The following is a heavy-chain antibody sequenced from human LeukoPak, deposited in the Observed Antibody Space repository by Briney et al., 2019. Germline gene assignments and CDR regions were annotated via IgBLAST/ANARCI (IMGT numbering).Heavy chain of an antibody. CDR1: GFTFSSYA. D-gene: IGHD3-22*01. J-gene: IGHJ4*02. CDR3: AKEDYDSSGYYPSFDY. Sequence: PGRSLRLSCAASGFTFSSYAMHWVRQAPGKGLEWVAVISYDGSNKYYADSVKGRFTISRDNSKNTVYLQMNSLRAEDTAVYYCAKEDYDSSGYYPSFDYWGQGTLVTVSS. V-gene: IGHV3-30*14. CDR2: ISYDGSNK.